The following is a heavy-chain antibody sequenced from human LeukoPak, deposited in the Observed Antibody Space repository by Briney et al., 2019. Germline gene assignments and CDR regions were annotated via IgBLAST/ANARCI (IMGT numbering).Heavy chain of an antibody. J-gene: IGHJ4*02. D-gene: IGHD5-12*01. CDR2: ISYDGSNK. V-gene: IGHV3-30*18. Sequence: GGSLRLSCAASGFTFSSYGMNWVRQAPGKGLEWVAVISYDGSNKYYADSVKGRFTISRDNSKNTLYLQMNSLRAEDTAVYYCAKDSILVDIVATIRINGLDYWGQGTLVTVSS. CDR1: GFTFSSYG. CDR3: AKDSILVDIVATIRINGLDY.